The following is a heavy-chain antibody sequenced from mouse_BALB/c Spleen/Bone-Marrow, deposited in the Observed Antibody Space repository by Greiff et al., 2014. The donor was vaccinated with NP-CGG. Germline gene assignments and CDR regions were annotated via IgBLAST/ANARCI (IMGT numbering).Heavy chain of an antibody. Sequence: VQLQESGPGLVAPSQSLSITCTVSGSSLTNYGVHWVRQPPGKGLEWLGVIWADGSTNYNSALMSRLSISKDNYKSQVFFKMNSLQTDDTAMYYCARITTATGAMDYWGQGTSVTVSS. J-gene: IGHJ4*01. V-gene: IGHV2-9*02. CDR3: ARITTATGAMDY. CDR2: IWADGST. CDR1: GSSLTNYG. D-gene: IGHD1-2*01.